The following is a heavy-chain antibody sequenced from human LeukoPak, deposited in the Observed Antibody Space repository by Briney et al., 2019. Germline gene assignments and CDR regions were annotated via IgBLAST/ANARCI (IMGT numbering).Heavy chain of an antibody. CDR3: AAGARGSAPFDY. J-gene: IGHJ4*02. D-gene: IGHD6-19*01. V-gene: IGHV3-72*01. CDR1: GFTLSNAY. Sequence: GGSLRLSCAASGFTLSNAYMSWVRQAPGKGLEWVVCIRVKASHHTTEYAASVEGRFIISRDDSKSSLYRQMNSLKSEDTAVYYCAAGARGSAPFDYWGQGTPVTVSS. CDR2: IRVKASHHTT.